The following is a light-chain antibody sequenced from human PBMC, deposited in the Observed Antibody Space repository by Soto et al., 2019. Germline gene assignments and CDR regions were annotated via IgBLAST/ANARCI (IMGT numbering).Light chain of an antibody. J-gene: IGKJ4*01. CDR3: PEISNLSLLT. Sequence: EIVLTQSPATLSLSPGERATLSCRASQSVKNYLAWYQQKPGQAPRLLIYDASNRATGIPARFSGSGSGTDFTLTISSLEPDVSTVSACPEISNLSLLT. V-gene: IGKV3-11*01. CDR1: QSVKNY. CDR2: DAS.